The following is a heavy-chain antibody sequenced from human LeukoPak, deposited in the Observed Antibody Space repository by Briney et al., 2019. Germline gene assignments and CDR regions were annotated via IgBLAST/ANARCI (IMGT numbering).Heavy chain of an antibody. D-gene: IGHD3-3*01. CDR1: GGSFSGYY. V-gene: IGHV4-34*01. J-gene: IGHJ4*02. CDR2: INHSGST. CDR3: ARGGDFWSGYYPIDY. Sequence: SETLSLTCAVYGGSFSGYYWSWIRQPPGKGLEWIGEINHSGSTNYNPSLKSRVTISVDTSKNQFSLKLSSVTAADTAVYYCARGGDFWSGYYPIDYWGQGTLVTVSS.